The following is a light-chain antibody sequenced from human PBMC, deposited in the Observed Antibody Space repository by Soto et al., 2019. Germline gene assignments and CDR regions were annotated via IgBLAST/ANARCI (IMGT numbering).Light chain of an antibody. CDR1: QSVYSN. Sequence: EIVMTQSPATLSVSPGERATLSCRASQSVYSNLAWYQQTPGQPPRLHVYEASTKAADIRARFSGSGSGTEFTLTISSLQSEDFAVYYCQQYNKWPLTFGGGTKVEVK. J-gene: IGKJ4*01. CDR3: QQYNKWPLT. CDR2: EAS. V-gene: IGKV3-15*01.